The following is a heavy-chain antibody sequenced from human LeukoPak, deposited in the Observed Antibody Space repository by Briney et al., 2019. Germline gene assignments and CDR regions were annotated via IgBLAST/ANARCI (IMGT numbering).Heavy chain of an antibody. D-gene: IGHD6-19*01. Sequence: SGGSLRLSCAASGFTFSTYAMTWVRQAPGKGLEWVSYISSSSSTIYYADSVKGRFTISRDNAKNSLYLQMNSLRAEDTAVYYCARESPGYSSGWYPYFGYWGQGTLVTVSS. J-gene: IGHJ4*02. CDR3: ARESPGYSSGWYPYFGY. CDR1: GFTFSTYA. CDR2: ISSSSSTI. V-gene: IGHV3-48*01.